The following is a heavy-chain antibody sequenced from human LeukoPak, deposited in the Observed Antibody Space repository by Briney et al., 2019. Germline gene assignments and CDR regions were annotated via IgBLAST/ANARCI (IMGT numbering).Heavy chain of an antibody. CDR2: INRDGSVK. D-gene: IGHD3-22*01. CDR3: ARDLSPADSGHYLDAFDI. J-gene: IGHJ3*02. CDR1: GFNFGNYW. V-gene: IGHV3-7*01. Sequence: GGSLRLSCVGSGFNFGNYWMTWDRQAPGKGLEWVANINRDGSVKNYVDSVKGRFTISRDKAKSSLFLQANSLRAEDTAVYYCARDLSPADSGHYLDAFDIWGQGTMVTVSS.